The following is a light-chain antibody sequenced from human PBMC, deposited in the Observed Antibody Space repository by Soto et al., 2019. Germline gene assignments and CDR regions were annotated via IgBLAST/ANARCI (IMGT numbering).Light chain of an antibody. J-gene: IGKJ4*01. V-gene: IGKV3-20*01. Sequence: EIVMTQSPATLSVSPGERATLSCRASQSVSSNLAWYQQKPGQAPRRLIYGGSSRATGIPVRFSGSGSGTDFTLTISRLEPEDFAVYYCQQYGSSPLTFGGGTKVDIK. CDR2: GGS. CDR3: QQYGSSPLT. CDR1: QSVSSN.